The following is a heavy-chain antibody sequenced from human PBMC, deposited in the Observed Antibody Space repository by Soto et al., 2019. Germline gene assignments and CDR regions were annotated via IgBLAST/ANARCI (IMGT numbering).Heavy chain of an antibody. CDR1: GFTFGSYE. D-gene: IGHD1-7*01. CDR3: ARGGITGTTVYYGMDV. Sequence: EVQLVESGGGLVQPGGSLRLSCAASGFTFGSYEMNWVRQAPGKGLEWVSYISSSGSTIYYADSVKGRFTISRDNAKNSLYLQMNSLRAEDTAVYYCARGGITGTTVYYGMDVWGQGTTVTVSS. CDR2: ISSSGSTI. J-gene: IGHJ6*02. V-gene: IGHV3-48*03.